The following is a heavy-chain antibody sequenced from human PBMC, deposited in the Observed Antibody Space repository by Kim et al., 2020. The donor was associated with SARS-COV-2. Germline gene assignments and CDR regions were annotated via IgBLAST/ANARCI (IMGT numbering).Heavy chain of an antibody. CDR1: GFTFDDYA. V-gene: IGHV3-9*01. CDR2: ISWNSGSI. Sequence: GGSLRLSCAASGFTFDDYAMHWVRQAPGKGLEWVSGISWNSGSIGYADSVKGRFTISRDNAKNSLYLQMNSLRAEDTALYYCAKDMQGSSRGTGTTNYKRGYYYYGMDVWGQGTTVTVSS. CDR3: AKDMQGSSRGTGTTNYKRGYYYYGMDV. J-gene: IGHJ6*02. D-gene: IGHD1-1*01.